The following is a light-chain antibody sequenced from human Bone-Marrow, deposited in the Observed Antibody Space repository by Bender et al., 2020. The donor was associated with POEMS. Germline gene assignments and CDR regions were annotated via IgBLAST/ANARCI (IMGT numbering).Light chain of an antibody. V-gene: IGLV3-1*01. J-gene: IGLJ3*02. CDR1: ALPRQY. CDR2: KDS. Sequence: SYELTQPPSVSVSPGQTARITCSGDALPRQYGYWYQQKSGRAPVLVIFKDSERPSGIPERFSGSNSGDTATLTISGTQAMDEADYYCQAWDSSTAEFGGGTKLTVL. CDR3: QAWDSSTAE.